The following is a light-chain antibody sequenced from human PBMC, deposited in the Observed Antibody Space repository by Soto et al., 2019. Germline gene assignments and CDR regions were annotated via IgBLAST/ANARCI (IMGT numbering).Light chain of an antibody. CDR2: GAS. CDR3: QHYGTSPST. Sequence: EIVLTQSPGTLSLSPGERATLSCRASQTVSSSYLAWYQQKPGRAPRLLIYGASSRATGIPNRFSGSGSGTDFTLTISRLEPEDFAVYFCQHYGTSPSTFGQGTKLEIK. CDR1: QTVSSSY. J-gene: IGKJ2*02. V-gene: IGKV3-20*01.